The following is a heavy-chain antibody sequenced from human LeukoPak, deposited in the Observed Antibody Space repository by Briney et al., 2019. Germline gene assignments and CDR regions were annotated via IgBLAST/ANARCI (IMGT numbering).Heavy chain of an antibody. D-gene: IGHD5-18*01. CDR1: GGSISSSSYY. CDR3: ARLELWVDY. Sequence: SETLSLTCTVSGGSISSSSYYWGWIRQPPGKGLEWIGSIYQSGSTYYNPTLKSRVTISVDTSKNQFSLKLSSVTAADTAVYYCARLELWVDYWGQGTLVTVSS. V-gene: IGHV4-39*01. J-gene: IGHJ4*02. CDR2: IYQSGST.